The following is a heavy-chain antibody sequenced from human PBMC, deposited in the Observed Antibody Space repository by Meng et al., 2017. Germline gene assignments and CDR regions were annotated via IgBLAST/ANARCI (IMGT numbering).Heavy chain of an antibody. Sequence: QGQRQQWGAGLLKPSETLSLTCAVYGGSFSGYYWSWIRQPPGKGLEWIGEINHSGSTNYNPSLKSRVTMSVDTSKNQFSLKLSSVTAADTAVYYCASDNYYDSSGYSYWYFDLWGRGTLVTVSS. CDR2: INHSGST. D-gene: IGHD3-22*01. V-gene: IGHV4-34*01. J-gene: IGHJ2*01. CDR3: ASDNYYDSSGYSYWYFDL. CDR1: GGSFSGYY.